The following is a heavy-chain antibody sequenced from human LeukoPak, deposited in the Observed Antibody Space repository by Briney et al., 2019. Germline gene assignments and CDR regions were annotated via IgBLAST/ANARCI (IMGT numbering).Heavy chain of an antibody. Sequence: ASVKVSCKASGYTFTDCYMHWVRQAPGQGLEWMGWINPNSGGTNYAQKFQGRVTMTRDTSISTAYMELSRLRSDDTAVYYCARDSKVFGEPGGMDVWGQGTTVTVSS. V-gene: IGHV1-2*02. CDR3: ARDSKVFGEPGGMDV. D-gene: IGHD3-3*01. CDR1: GYTFTDCY. J-gene: IGHJ6*02. CDR2: INPNSGGT.